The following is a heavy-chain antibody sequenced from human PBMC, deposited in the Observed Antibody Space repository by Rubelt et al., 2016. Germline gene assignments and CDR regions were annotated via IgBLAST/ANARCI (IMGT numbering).Heavy chain of an antibody. D-gene: IGHD4-17*01. CDR1: EFTVSSNY. J-gene: IGHJ4*02. V-gene: IGHV3-7*01. CDR3: ARDSYGDYAFDY. Sequence: GVLRLSCAASEFTVSSNYMNWVRQAPGKGLEWVANIKEDGSEKFYVDSVKGRFTISRDTAQNSLLLQMDTLRDEDAAVYYCARDSYGDYAFDYWGQGTLVTVSS. CDR2: IKEDGSEK.